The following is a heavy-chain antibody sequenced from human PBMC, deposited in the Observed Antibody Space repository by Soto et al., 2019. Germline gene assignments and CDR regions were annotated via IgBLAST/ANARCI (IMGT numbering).Heavy chain of an antibody. CDR1: GNPITYYY. CDR2: IYTTGST. D-gene: IGHD6-6*01. Sequence: PSETLSLTCIVSGNPITYYYWNWIRQPAGKGLEWIGRIYTTGSTNYNPSLKSRVTMSADTSKNQLSLKLTSVTAADTAVYYCAGSVPYSSSSFTYWGQGALVTVSS. V-gene: IGHV4-4*07. CDR3: AGSVPYSSSSFTY. J-gene: IGHJ4*02.